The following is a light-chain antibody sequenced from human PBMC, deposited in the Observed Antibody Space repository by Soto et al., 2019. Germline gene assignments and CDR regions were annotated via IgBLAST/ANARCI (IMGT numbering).Light chain of an antibody. CDR1: QNIHNH. J-gene: IGKJ4*01. CDR3: QQYNNWPLT. Sequence: EILMTQSPATLSVSPGERVTLSCRASQNIHNHMSWFLQKPGQAPRLLMYDAILRAAGIPARFSGSGSGTEFTLTISSLQSEDSAVYYCQQYNNWPLTFGGGTKVDIK. V-gene: IGKV3-15*01. CDR2: DAI.